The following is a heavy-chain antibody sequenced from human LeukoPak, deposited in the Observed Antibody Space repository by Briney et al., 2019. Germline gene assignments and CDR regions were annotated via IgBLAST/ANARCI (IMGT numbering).Heavy chain of an antibody. D-gene: IGHD6-19*01. CDR1: GGSISSGSYY. Sequence: SETLSLTCTVSGGSISSGSYYWSWIRQPPGKGLEWIGYIYYSGSTNYNPSLKSRVTISVDTSKNQFSLKLSSVTAADTAVYYCARGSSGWYDIDYWGQGTLVTVSS. V-gene: IGHV4-61*01. J-gene: IGHJ4*02. CDR3: ARGSSGWYDIDY. CDR2: IYYSGST.